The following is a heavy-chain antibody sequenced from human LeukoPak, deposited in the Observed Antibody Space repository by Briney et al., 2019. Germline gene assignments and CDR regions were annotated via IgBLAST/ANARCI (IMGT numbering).Heavy chain of an antibody. CDR2: IKTDGSEK. V-gene: IGHV3-7*01. D-gene: IGHD2-2*01. CDR1: GFTFSNYW. Sequence: GGSPRPSCEGSGFTFSNYWMGWVRQAPGKGLQWVANIKTDGSEKYYVDSVKGRFTISRDNAKNSLYLQMNSLRAEDTAVYYCARTDGYCRSPSCQEYFQHWGQGTLVTVSS. CDR3: ARTDGYCRSPSCQEYFQH. J-gene: IGHJ1*01.